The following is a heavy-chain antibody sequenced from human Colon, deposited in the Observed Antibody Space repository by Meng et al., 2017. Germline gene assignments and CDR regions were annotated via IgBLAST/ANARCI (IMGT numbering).Heavy chain of an antibody. V-gene: IGHV4-4*02. Sequence: QVQPQESRPGLVKPSVTLSLTCAFSGGSISSNWLSWVRQPPGKGLEWIGEFFHTGRTNYDPSLKSRVTISVDKSNNQFSLKLTSVTAADTAVYYCARHISILGQRGFDYWGQGTLVTVSS. D-gene: IGHD3/OR15-3a*01. CDR1: GGSISSNW. CDR2: FFHTGRT. J-gene: IGHJ4*02. CDR3: ARHISILGQRGFDY.